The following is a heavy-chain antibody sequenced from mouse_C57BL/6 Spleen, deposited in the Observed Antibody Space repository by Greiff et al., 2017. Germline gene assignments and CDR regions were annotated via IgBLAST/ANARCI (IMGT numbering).Heavy chain of an antibody. CDR3: ARLGDWVFDY. CDR2: IDPSDSYT. Sequence: QVQLQQPGAELVRPGTSVKLSCKASGYTFTSYWMHWVKQRPGQGLEWIGVIDPSDSYTNYNQKFKGKATLTVDTSSSTAYMQLSSLTSEDAAVYYCARLGDWVFDYWGQGTTLTVSS. CDR1: GYTFTSYW. J-gene: IGHJ2*01. D-gene: IGHD4-1*01. V-gene: IGHV1-59*01.